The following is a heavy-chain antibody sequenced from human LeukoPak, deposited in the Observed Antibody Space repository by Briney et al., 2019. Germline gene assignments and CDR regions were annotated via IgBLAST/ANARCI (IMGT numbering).Heavy chain of an antibody. J-gene: IGHJ6*04. Sequence: GALRLSCAASGFTLSDYYMSWVRQAPGEGLGWVSYISSSGSTIYYADSVKGRFTISRDNAKNSLYLQMNSLRAEDTAVYYCAELGITMIGGVWGKGTTVTISS. CDR1: GFTLSDYY. V-gene: IGHV3-11*04. CDR2: ISSSGSTI. CDR3: AELGITMIGGV. D-gene: IGHD3-10*02.